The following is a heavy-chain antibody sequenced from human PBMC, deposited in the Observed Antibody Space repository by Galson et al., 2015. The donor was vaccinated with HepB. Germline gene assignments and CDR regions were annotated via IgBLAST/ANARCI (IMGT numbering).Heavy chain of an antibody. D-gene: IGHD3-22*01. CDR1: GFTFSSYA. V-gene: IGHV3-30-3*01. Sequence: SLRLSCAASGFTFSSYAMHWVRQAPGKGLEWVAVISYDGSNKYYADSVKGRFTISRDNSKNTLYLQMNSLRAEDTAVYYCARESYDSSGSSGLFDYWGQGTLVTVSS. CDR2: ISYDGSNK. J-gene: IGHJ4*02. CDR3: ARESYDSSGSSGLFDY.